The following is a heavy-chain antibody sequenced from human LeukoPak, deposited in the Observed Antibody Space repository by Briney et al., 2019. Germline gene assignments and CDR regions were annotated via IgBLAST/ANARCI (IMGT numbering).Heavy chain of an antibody. CDR2: IYYSGNT. J-gene: IGHJ5*02. CDR1: GGSFSGYY. CDR3: AKLSGFAFDP. D-gene: IGHD3-16*02. V-gene: IGHV4-31*11. Sequence: SETLSLTRAVYGGSFSGYYWSWIRQHPGKGLEWIGYIYYSGNTYYNPSLKSRITISVDTSKNQFSLRLSSVTAADTAVYFCAKLSGFAFDPWGQGILVTVSS.